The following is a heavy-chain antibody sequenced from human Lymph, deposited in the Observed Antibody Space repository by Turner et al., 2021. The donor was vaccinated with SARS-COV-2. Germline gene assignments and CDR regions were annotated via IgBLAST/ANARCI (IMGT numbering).Heavy chain of an antibody. V-gene: IGHV1-18*01. D-gene: IGHD6-19*01. J-gene: IGHJ4*02. CDR3: ARFTASIEVTGRYFDY. CDR1: GYTFTSYG. CDR2: ISVYNGNT. Sequence: HVQLVQSGAEVKKPGATVKVSCKASGYTFTSYGISWVRQAPGQGLEWMGWISVYNGNTNYAQKLQGRVTMTTDTSTSTAYMELMSLRSDDTAVYYCARFTASIEVTGRYFDYWGQGTLVTVSS.